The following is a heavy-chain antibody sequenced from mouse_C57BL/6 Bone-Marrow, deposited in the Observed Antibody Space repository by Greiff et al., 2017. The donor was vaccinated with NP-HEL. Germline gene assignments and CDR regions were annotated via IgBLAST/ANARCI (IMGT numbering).Heavy chain of an antibody. CDR1: GYTFTSYW. J-gene: IGHJ1*03. D-gene: IGHD1-1*01. CDR2: IHPNSGST. CDR3: ARSPYYYGSSHWYFDV. Sequence: QVQLKQPGAELVKPGASVKLSCKASGYTFTSYWMHWVKQRPGQGLEWIGMIHPNSGSTNYNEKFKSKATLTVDKSSSTAYMQLSSLTSEDSAVYYCARSPYYYGSSHWYFDVWGTGTTVTVSS. V-gene: IGHV1-64*01.